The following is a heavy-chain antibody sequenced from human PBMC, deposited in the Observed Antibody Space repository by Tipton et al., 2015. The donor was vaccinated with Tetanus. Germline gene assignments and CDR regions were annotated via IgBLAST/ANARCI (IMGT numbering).Heavy chain of an antibody. V-gene: IGHV1-2*02. J-gene: IGHJ4*02. Sequence: QLVQSGAEVKKPGASVRVSCKPSGYTFTNYHVQWVRQAPGQGLEWMGWIDPKSGDTDFAQRFQGRVTMTGDSSISTVYMELSRLRSDDTAVYYCARDAGPAGGGSFDYWGQGTLVTVAS. CDR1: GYTFTNYH. D-gene: IGHD3-16*01. CDR3: ARDAGPAGGGSFDY. CDR2: IDPKSGDT.